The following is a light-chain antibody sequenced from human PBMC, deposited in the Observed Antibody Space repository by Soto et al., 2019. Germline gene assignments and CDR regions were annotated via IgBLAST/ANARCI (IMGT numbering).Light chain of an antibody. CDR2: DVS. CDR1: SSDVGGYDF. J-gene: IGLJ2*01. V-gene: IGLV2-14*01. CDR3: SSYTATSTLV. Sequence: ALTQPASVSGSPGQSITISCTGTSSDVGGYDFVSWYQQYPGKAPKLMIYDVSHRPSGISNRFSGSKSGNTASLTISGLQAEDEADYYCSSYTATSTLVFGGGTKVTVL.